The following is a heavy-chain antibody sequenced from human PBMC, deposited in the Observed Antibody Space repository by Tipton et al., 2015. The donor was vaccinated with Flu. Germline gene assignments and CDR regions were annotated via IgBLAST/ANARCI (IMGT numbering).Heavy chain of an antibody. D-gene: IGHD1-26*01. CDR3: ARALNSGREYTFDI. V-gene: IGHV4-38-2*02. CDR2: VYHSGGT. CDR1: GYSISSGYY. Sequence: TLSLTCTVSGYSISSGYYWGWIRQPPGKGLEWIGNVYHSGGTYYNPSLKGRVTISEDTSKNQFSLKLTSVTAADTAVYYCARALNSGREYTFDIWGRGTVVTVSS. J-gene: IGHJ3*02.